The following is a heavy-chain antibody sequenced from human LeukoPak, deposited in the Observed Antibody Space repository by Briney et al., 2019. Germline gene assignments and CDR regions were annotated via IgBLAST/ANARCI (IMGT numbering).Heavy chain of an antibody. Sequence: SETLSLTCTVSGGSISSYYWSWIRQPPGKGLEWIGYIYYSGSTNYNPSLKSRVTISVDTSKNQFSLKLSSVTAADTAVYYCARGLHYYDFWSGYYVHWFDPWGQGTLVTVSS. J-gene: IGHJ5*02. D-gene: IGHD3-3*01. CDR1: GGSISSYY. CDR3: ARGLHYYDFWSGYYVHWFDP. CDR2: IYYSGST. V-gene: IGHV4-59*01.